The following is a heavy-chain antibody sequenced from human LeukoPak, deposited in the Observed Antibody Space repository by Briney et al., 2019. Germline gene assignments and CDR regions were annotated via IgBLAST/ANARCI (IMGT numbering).Heavy chain of an antibody. CDR3: AGEEDHYYGSGRPPGY. V-gene: IGHV3-48*03. CDR2: ISGSGSNI. D-gene: IGHD3-10*01. CDR1: GFTFSSYE. J-gene: IGHJ4*02. Sequence: SGGSLRLSCAASGFTFSSYEMNWVRQAPGKGLEWVSYISGSGSNIQYADSVKGRFTISRDNAKNSLYLQMNSLRAEDTAVYYCAGEEDHYYGSGRPPGYWGRGTLVTVSS.